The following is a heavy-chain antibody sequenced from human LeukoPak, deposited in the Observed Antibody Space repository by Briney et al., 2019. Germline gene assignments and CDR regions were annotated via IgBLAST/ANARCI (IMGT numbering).Heavy chain of an antibody. CDR2: ISSSSSYI. D-gene: IGHD3-10*01. Sequence: PGGSLRLSCAASGFTFSSYAMSWVRQAPGKGLEWVSSISSSSSYIYYADSVKGRFTISRDNAKNSLYLQMNSLRAEDTAVYYCARDLAPYGSGRCYMDVWGKGTTVTVSS. CDR1: GFTFSSYA. CDR3: ARDLAPYGSGRCYMDV. J-gene: IGHJ6*03. V-gene: IGHV3-21*01.